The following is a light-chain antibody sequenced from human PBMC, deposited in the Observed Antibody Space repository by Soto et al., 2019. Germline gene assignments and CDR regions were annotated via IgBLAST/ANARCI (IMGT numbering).Light chain of an antibody. CDR3: QQSYSSPRVT. Sequence: DIQMTQSPSSLSASVGDRITITCPASQSIRSHLNWYQEKLGKAPKLLIYAASSLQSGVPSRFSGSGSGTDFTLTISGLQPEDFATYYCQQSYSSPRVTFGQGTRLEIK. CDR2: AAS. J-gene: IGKJ5*01. V-gene: IGKV1-39*01. CDR1: QSIRSH.